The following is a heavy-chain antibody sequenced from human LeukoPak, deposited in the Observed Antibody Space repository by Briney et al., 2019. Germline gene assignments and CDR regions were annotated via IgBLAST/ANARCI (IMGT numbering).Heavy chain of an antibody. CDR3: VKLSSRVSQTIDY. CDR1: GFTFSSYA. V-gene: IGHV3-64D*09. CDR2: ISSNGGST. J-gene: IGHJ4*02. Sequence: GGSLRLSCSASGFTFSSYAMHWVRQAPGKGLEYVSGISSNGGSTNYADSVKGRFTISRDNSKNTLYLQMSSLRAEDTAVYYCVKLSSRVSQTIDYWGQGTLVTVFS. D-gene: IGHD6-13*01.